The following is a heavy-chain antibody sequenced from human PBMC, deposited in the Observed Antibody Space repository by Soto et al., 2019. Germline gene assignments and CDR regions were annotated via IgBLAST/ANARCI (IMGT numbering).Heavy chain of an antibody. CDR1: GYTFSNYA. V-gene: IGHV1-18*01. CDR3: ARDAPYDDFWSGVMELYYYGMDV. CDR2: ITAHNGNT. Sequence: ASVKVSCKASGYTFSNYAISWVRQAPGQGLEWMGWITAHNGNTKYAQKFQARVTMTTDTSTSTASMELRSLTPDDTAVYYCARDAPYDDFWSGVMELYYYGMDVWGQGTTVTVSS. D-gene: IGHD3-3*01. J-gene: IGHJ6*02.